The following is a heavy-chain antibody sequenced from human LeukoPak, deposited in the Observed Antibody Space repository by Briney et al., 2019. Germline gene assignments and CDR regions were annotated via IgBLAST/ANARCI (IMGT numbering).Heavy chain of an antibody. V-gene: IGHV4-34*01. J-gene: IGHJ6*03. CDR3: ARGKVGAPYYYYYCYMDV. D-gene: IGHD1-26*01. CDR1: GGSFSGYY. CDR2: INHSGST. Sequence: PSETLSLTCAVYGGSFSGYYWSWIRQPPGKGLEWIGEINHSGSTNYNPSLKSRVTISVDTSKNQFSLKLSSVTAADTAVYYCARGKVGAPYYYYYCYMDVWGKGTTVTVSS.